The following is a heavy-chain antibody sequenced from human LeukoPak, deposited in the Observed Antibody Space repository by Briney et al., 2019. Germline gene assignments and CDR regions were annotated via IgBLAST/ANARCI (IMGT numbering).Heavy chain of an antibody. CDR2: IPHSGST. CDR3: ARNPDSDHFDY. D-gene: IGHD1-14*01. V-gene: IGHV4-34*01. J-gene: IGHJ4*02. CDR1: GESFSDYY. Sequence: SETLSLTCAVYGESFSDYYWSWIRQPPGEGLEWIGEIPHSGSTNYNPSLKSRVTMSLDTSKNQFSLNLTSVTAADTAVYYCARNPDSDHFDYWGQGTLVTASS.